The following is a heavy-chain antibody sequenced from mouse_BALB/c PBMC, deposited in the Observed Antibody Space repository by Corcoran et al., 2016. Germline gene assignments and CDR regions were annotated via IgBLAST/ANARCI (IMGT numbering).Heavy chain of an antibody. J-gene: IGHJ1*01. CDR1: GYTFTDYN. Sequence: EVQLEQSGPELVKPGASVKISCKASGYTFTDYNMHWVKQSHGKSLEWIGYIYPYNGGTGYNQKFKSKATLTVDNSSSTAYMELRSLTSEDSAVYYCARFSPNYDPYWYFDVWGAGTTVTVSS. CDR2: IYPYNGGT. D-gene: IGHD2-3*01. CDR3: ARFSPNYDPYWYFDV. V-gene: IGHV1S29*02.